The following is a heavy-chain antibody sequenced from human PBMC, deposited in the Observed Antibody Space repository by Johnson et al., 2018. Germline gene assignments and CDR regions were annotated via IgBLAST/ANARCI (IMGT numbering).Heavy chain of an antibody. CDR3: AKDQDYDFWGGYMDV. D-gene: IGHD3-3*01. J-gene: IGHJ6*03. CDR1: GFTFSSYG. CDR2: ISYDGRNK. V-gene: IGHV3-30*18. Sequence: QVQLVQAGGGVVQPGRSLRLSCAASGFTFSSYGMHWVRQAPGKGLEWVAVISYDGRNKYYADSVKGRFTISRDNSKNTLYLQMNSLRAEDTAVYYCAKDQDYDFWGGYMDVWGKGTTVTVSS.